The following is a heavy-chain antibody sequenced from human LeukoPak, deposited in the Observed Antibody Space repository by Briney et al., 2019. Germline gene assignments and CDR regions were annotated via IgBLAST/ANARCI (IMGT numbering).Heavy chain of an antibody. D-gene: IGHD6-13*01. J-gene: IGHJ6*02. V-gene: IGHV3-21*01. Sequence: GGSLRLSCAASGFTFSSYSMNWVRQAPGKGLEWVSSISSSSSYIYYADPVKGRFTISRDNARNSLYLQMNSLRAEDTVVYYCARDRIAAAGHYYYYGMDVWGQGTTVTVSS. CDR3: ARDRIAAAGHYYYYGMDV. CDR2: ISSSSSYI. CDR1: GFTFSSYS.